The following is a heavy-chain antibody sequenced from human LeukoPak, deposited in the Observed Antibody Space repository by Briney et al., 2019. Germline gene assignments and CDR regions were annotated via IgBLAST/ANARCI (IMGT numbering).Heavy chain of an antibody. Sequence: ASVKFSCKASGGTFSSYAISWVRQAPGQGLEWRGGIIPIFATANYAQKFQGRVTITTDESTSTAYMQLSSLRSEETAVYYCARGKWGNYGPVVYFQDWGQGTLVTVSS. D-gene: IGHD1-7*01. V-gene: IGHV1-69*05. CDR2: IIPIFATA. CDR1: GGTFSSYA. CDR3: ARGKWGNYGPVVYFQD. J-gene: IGHJ1*01.